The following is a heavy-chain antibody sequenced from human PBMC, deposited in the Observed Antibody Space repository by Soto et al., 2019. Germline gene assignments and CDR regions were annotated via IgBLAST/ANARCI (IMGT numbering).Heavy chain of an antibody. J-gene: IGHJ5*02. V-gene: IGHV4-61*01. Sequence: SETLSLTCSVSGGSVSSGNYYWSWIRQPPGKGLEWIGYIHYSGSTIYNPSLETRVTISVDKSKNQFSLKLSSVTAADTAVYYCARDWNCGVVGQLDLRAQGTPVT. D-gene: IGHD3-3*01. CDR2: IHYSGST. CDR1: GGSVSSGNYY. CDR3: ARDWNCGVVGQLDL.